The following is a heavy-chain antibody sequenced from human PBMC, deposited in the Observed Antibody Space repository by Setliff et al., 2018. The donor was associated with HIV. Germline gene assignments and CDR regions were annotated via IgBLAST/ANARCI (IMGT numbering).Heavy chain of an antibody. J-gene: IGHJ4*02. V-gene: IGHV3-7*01. CDR3: ARGGGAARRVIGY. Sequence: GGSLRLTCAASGFTFKPYWMSWVRKAPGKGLEWVANINEYGTEKYYVDSVRGRFTISRDNANNSLYLQMNRLRAEDTAVYCWARGGGAARRVIGYWGQGTLVTVSS. CDR2: INEYGTEK. CDR1: GFTFKPYW. D-gene: IGHD6-6*01.